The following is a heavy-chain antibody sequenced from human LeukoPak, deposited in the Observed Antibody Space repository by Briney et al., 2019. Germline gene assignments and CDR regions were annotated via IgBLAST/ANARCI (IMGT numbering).Heavy chain of an antibody. CDR1: GVTFDDYA. Sequence: PGGSLRLSCAASGVTFDDYAMRCGRHAPGKGLEWVSLICGDGGRPYYADSVKGRFPISRDNSKNSLYLQMNSLRTEDTALYYCAKDIARIAVAGPLFDYWGQGTLVTVSS. D-gene: IGHD6-19*01. CDR3: AKDIARIAVAGPLFDY. V-gene: IGHV3-43*02. CDR2: ICGDGGRP. J-gene: IGHJ4*02.